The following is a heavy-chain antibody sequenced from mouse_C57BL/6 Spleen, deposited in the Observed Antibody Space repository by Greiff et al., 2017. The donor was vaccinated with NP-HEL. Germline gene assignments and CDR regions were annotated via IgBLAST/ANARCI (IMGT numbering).Heavy chain of an antibody. Sequence: VQLQQSGAELARPGASVKLSCKASGYTFTSYGISWVKQRTGQGLEWIGEIYPRSGNTYYNEKFKGKATLTADKSSSTAYMELRSLTSEDSAVYFCARSYDGYFSFDYWGQGTTLTVPS. V-gene: IGHV1-81*01. J-gene: IGHJ2*01. CDR2: IYPRSGNT. D-gene: IGHD2-3*01. CDR1: GYTFTSYG. CDR3: ARSYDGYFSFDY.